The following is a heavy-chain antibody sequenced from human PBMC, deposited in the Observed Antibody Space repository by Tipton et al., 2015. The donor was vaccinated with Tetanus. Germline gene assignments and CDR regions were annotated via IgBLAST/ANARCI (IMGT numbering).Heavy chain of an antibody. CDR2: ISASGDST. CDR1: GFDVGTTY. Sequence: QLVQSGGGLIQPGGSLRLSCAVSGFDVGTTYMTWVRQAPGKGLERVSAISASGDSTYYADFVKGRFIISRDNSKDTLYLQMHSLRVEDTAVYYCAKEIRPNDSWGQGTLVTVSS. J-gene: IGHJ4*02. CDR3: AKEIRPNDS. V-gene: IGHV3-23*04. D-gene: IGHD3-16*01.